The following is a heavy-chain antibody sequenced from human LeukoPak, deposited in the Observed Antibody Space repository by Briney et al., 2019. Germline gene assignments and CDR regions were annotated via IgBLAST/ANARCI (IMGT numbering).Heavy chain of an antibody. J-gene: IGHJ4*02. CDR3: ARHLAPIGGFDY. Sequence: ASVKVSCKASGGTFSSYAISWVRQAPGQGLEWMGRIIPILCIANYAQKFQGRVTITADKSTSTAYMELSSLRSEDTAVYYCARHLAPIGGFDYWGQGTLVTVSS. CDR2: IIPILCIA. D-gene: IGHD3-22*01. V-gene: IGHV1-69*04. CDR1: GGTFSSYA.